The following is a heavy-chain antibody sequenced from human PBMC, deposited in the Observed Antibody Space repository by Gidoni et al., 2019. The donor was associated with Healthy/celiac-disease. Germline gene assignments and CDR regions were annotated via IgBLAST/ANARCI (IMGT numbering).Heavy chain of an antibody. V-gene: IGHV4-39*07. CDR3: ARERGADFWSGYYQGYYFDY. CDR2: LYYRVST. D-gene: IGHD3-3*01. CDR1: C. Sequence: CCSGSRQPPWKGLEWIGSLYYRVSTDYYPSLKSRVTISVDTSKNQFSLKLSSVTAADTAVYYCARERGADFWSGYYQGYYFDYWGQGTLVTVSS. J-gene: IGHJ4*02.